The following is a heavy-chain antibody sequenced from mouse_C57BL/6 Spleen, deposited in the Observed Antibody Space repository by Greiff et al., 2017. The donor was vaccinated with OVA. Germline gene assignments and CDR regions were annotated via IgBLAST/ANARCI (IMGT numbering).Heavy chain of an antibody. CDR1: GYTFTSYW. CDR2: IDPSDSYT. CDR3: ARRCSMDY. Sequence: QVQLQQPGAELVKPGASVKLSCKASGYTFTSYWMQWVKQRPGQGLEWIGEIDPSDSYTNYNQKFKGKATLTVDTSSSTAYMQLSSLTAEDSAVYDCARRCSMDYWGQGTSVTVSS. J-gene: IGHJ4*01. V-gene: IGHV1-50*01.